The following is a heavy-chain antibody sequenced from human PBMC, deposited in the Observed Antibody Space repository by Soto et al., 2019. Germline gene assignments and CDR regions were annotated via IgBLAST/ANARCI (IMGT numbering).Heavy chain of an antibody. J-gene: IGHJ4*02. CDR2: IYYSGST. D-gene: IGHD5-12*01. Sequence: QLQLQESGPGLVKPSETLSLTCTVSGGSISSSSYYWGWIRQPPGKGLEWIGSIYYSGSTYYNPSLKSRVTISVDTSKTQFSLKLSSVTAADTAVYYCARQDIVASYFDYWGQGTLVTVSS. CDR3: ARQDIVASYFDY. CDR1: GGSISSSSYY. V-gene: IGHV4-39*01.